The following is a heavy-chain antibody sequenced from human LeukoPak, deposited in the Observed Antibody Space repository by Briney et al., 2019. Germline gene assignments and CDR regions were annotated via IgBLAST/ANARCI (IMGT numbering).Heavy chain of an antibody. J-gene: IGHJ4*02. CDR2: FDPEEDEI. CDR1: GDTLTELS. D-gene: IGHD4-11*01. Sequence: WASVKVSCKVSGDTLTELSMHWVRQPPGKGLEWMGTFDPEEDEIIYAQKFQGRLTMTEDTSTDTAYMDLRSLTSDDTAMYYCAAVGVGLQVFWGQGTLVTVSS. V-gene: IGHV1-24*01. CDR3: AAVGVGLQVF.